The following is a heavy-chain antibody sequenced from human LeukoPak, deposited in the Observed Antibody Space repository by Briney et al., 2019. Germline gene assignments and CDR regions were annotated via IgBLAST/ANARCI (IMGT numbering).Heavy chain of an antibody. J-gene: IGHJ4*02. CDR3: SRQTFGVLYFDS. CDR2: IYTSGTT. CDR1: GGSISRGSYY. V-gene: IGHV4-61*02. Sequence: SETLSLTCVVSGGSISRGSYYWNWIRQPAGKGLEWMGRIYTSGTTNYNPSLKSRVTLSVDTSRNQLSLQLTSVTAADTAVYHCSRQTFGVLYFDSWGQGTLVIVSS. D-gene: IGHD3-10*01.